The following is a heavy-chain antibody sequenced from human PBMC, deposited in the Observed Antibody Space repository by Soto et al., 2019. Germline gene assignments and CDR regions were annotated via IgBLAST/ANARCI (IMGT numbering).Heavy chain of an antibody. J-gene: IGHJ2*01. CDR2: IYYSGST. Sequence: QLPLQESGPGLVKPSETLSLTCTVSGGSISSSSYYWGWIRQPPGKGLEWIGSIYYSGSTYYNPSLKSRVPISVDTSKNQFSLKLSSVTAADTAVYYCARHALYYGSGSYYYQPRLRYFDLWGRGTLVTVSS. V-gene: IGHV4-39*01. CDR1: GGSISSSSYY. CDR3: ARHALYYGSGSYYYQPRLRYFDL. D-gene: IGHD3-10*01.